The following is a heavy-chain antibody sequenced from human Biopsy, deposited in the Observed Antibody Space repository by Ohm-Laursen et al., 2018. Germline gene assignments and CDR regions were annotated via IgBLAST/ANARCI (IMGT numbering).Heavy chain of an antibody. CDR3: ARDSRGGHLNTTLITGKNLDS. V-gene: IGHV4-59*01. CDR1: RDSISNSY. CDR2: IYYTGST. Sequence: SETLSLTCTVSRDSISNSYWTWIRLPPGPGLDWIGYIYYTGSTNYNPSVKSRVTISVDTSKNQFSLKLNSVTAADTAVYFCARDSRGGHLNTTLITGKNLDSWGQGILVTVSS. J-gene: IGHJ4*02. D-gene: IGHD3-16*01.